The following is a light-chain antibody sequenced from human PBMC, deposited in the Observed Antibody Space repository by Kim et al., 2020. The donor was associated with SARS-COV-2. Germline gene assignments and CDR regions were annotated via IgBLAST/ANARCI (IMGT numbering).Light chain of an antibody. J-gene: IGKJ2*01. CDR1: WGIGNH. CDR2: DSS. V-gene: IGKV1-33*01. CDR3: QKCDRLPHT. Sequence: DIQMTQSPSSLSASVGDRVTITCRANWGIGNHLNWYHQKPGKAPKLLIYDSSTLHVGVSSRFSGSGSGTEFTLTISALQPEDVGTFFCQKCDRLPHTFGQGTKLEI.